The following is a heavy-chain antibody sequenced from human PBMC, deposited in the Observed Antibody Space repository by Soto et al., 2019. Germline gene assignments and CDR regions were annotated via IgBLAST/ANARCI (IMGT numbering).Heavy chain of an antibody. J-gene: IGHJ4*02. CDR1: GFTFDDYA. CDR2: ISWNSGSI. V-gene: IGHV3-9*01. CDR3: AKDRMTTVTTPDY. Sequence: EVQLVESGGGLVQPGRSLRLSCAASGFTFDDYAMHWVRQAPGKGLEWVSGISWNSGSIGYADSVKGRFTISRDNAKNSLYLQMNSLRAEDTALYYCAKDRMTTVTTPDYWGQGTLVTVSS. D-gene: IGHD4-4*01.